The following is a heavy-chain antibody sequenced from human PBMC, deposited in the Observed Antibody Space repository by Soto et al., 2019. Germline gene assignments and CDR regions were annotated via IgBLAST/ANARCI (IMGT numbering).Heavy chain of an antibody. V-gene: IGHV1-2*02. CDR1: GYTFSDYY. D-gene: IGHD1-26*01. Sequence: ASVKVSCKAGGYTFSDYYIQWVRQAPGQGLEWMGWINPKSGGTMYPQKFQGRVTMTWDTSISTAYMALTRLRSDDTAVYYCARDLAKGGGSAGFDYWGQGTLVTVSS. CDR3: ARDLAKGGGSAGFDY. CDR2: INPKSGGT. J-gene: IGHJ4*02.